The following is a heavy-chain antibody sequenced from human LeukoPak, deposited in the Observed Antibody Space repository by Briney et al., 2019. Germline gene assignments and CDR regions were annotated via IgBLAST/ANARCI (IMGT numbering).Heavy chain of an antibody. CDR1: GYTFTGYY. CDR3: ARDLQQLVVDY. Sequence: ASVKVSCKASGYTFTGYYMHWVRQAPGQGLEWMGWINPNSGGTSYAQKFQGRVTMTRDTSISTAYMELSGLRSDDTAVYYCARDLQQLVVDYWGQGTLVTVSS. CDR2: INPNSGGT. V-gene: IGHV1-2*02. J-gene: IGHJ4*02. D-gene: IGHD6-13*01.